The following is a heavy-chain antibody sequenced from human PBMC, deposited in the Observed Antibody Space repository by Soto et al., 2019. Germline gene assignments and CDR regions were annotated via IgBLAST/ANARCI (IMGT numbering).Heavy chain of an antibody. Sequence: SETLSLTCAVYGGSFSGYYWSWIRQPPGKGLEWIGEINHSGSTNYNPSLKSRVTISVDTSKNQFSLKLSSVTAADTAVYYCARRPRYCSSTSCWVYYYYMDVWGKGTTVTVSS. CDR1: GGSFSGYY. J-gene: IGHJ6*03. V-gene: IGHV4-34*01. D-gene: IGHD2-2*01. CDR3: ARRPRYCSSTSCWVYYYYMDV. CDR2: INHSGST.